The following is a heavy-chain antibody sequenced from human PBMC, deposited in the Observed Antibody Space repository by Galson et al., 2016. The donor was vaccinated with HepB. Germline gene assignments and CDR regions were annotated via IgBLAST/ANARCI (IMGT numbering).Heavy chain of an antibody. CDR1: GFTLSNSA. Sequence: SLRLSCAASGFTLSNSAMSWVRQAPGKGLEWVSAMSDSGGSTYYADSVKGRFTISRDNAKNSVYLQMNSLRDEDTAVYYCARDGGGGYNLDYWGQSTLVTVSS. CDR3: ARDGGGGYNLDY. D-gene: IGHD5-24*01. J-gene: IGHJ4*02. V-gene: IGHV3-23*01. CDR2: MSDSGGST.